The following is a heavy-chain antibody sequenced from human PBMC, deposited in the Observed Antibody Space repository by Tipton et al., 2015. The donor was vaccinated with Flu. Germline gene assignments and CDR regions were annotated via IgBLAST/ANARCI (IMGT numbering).Heavy chain of an antibody. D-gene: IGHD4-11*01. V-gene: IGHV4-38-2*02. CDR3: ASHSYSRGRAGH. CDR2: TDHSGTT. J-gene: IGHJ4*02. Sequence: TLSLTCTVSGYSISSGYYWGWIRQPPGKGLEWIGSTDHSGTTYYNPSLKSRVTISVDTSKNQFSLKLSSVTAADTAVFYCASHSYSRGRAGHWGQGTLVTVSS. CDR1: GYSISSGYY.